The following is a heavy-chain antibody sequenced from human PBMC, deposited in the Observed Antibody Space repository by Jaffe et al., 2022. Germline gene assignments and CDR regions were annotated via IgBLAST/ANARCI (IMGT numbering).Heavy chain of an antibody. CDR2: INPSGGST. V-gene: IGHV1-46*03. D-gene: IGHD1-1*01. CDR1: GYTFTSYY. Sequence: QVQLVQSGAEVKKPGASVKVSCKASGYTFTSYYMHWVRQAPGQGLEWMGIINPSGGSTSYAQKFQGRVTMTRDTSTSTVYMELSSLRSEDTAVYYCARIHAAYRGAKQNNYYFDYWGQGTLVTVSS. J-gene: IGHJ4*02. CDR3: ARIHAAYRGAKQNNYYFDY.